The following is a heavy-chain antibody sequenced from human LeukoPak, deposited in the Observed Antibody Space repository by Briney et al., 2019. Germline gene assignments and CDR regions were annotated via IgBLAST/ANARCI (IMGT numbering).Heavy chain of an antibody. J-gene: IGHJ4*02. CDR3: ARTGYSSGSSYFDY. D-gene: IGHD6-19*01. CDR2: INHSGST. CDR1: GGSFSGYY. V-gene: IGHV4-34*01. Sequence: SETLSLTCAVYGGSFSGYYWSWIRQPPGKGLEWIGEINHSGSTNYNPSLKSRVTISVDTSKNQFSLKLSSVTAADTAVYYCARTGYSSGSSYFDYWGQGTLVTVSS.